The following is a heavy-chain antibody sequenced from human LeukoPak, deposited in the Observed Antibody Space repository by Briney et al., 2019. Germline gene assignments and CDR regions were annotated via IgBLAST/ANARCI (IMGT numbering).Heavy chain of an antibody. CDR2: IIPIFGTA. CDR1: GGTFSSYA. CDR3: ARDVASEDSSGLYRFDY. D-gene: IGHD6-19*01. Sequence: GASVKVSCKASGGTFSSYAISWVRQAPGQGLEWMGGIIPIFGTANYAQKFQGRVTITADESTSTAYMELSSLRSEDTAVYYCARDVASEDSSGLYRFDYWGQGTLVTVSS. V-gene: IGHV1-69*13. J-gene: IGHJ4*02.